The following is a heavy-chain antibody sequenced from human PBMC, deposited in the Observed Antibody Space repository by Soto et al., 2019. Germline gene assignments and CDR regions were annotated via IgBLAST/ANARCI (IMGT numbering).Heavy chain of an antibody. Sequence: QVQLVESGGGVVQPGRSLRLSCVASGFKFRNYGMHWVRQAPGKGPEWVAVIWYDGSNKKYVDSVKGRFTISRDNSKNTLYLQMSSLRSEDTAVYYCGTNSWGDHANAFDVWGQGTMVIVSS. D-gene: IGHD3-16*01. CDR1: GFKFRNYG. V-gene: IGHV3-33*01. CDR2: IWYDGSNK. CDR3: GTNSWGDHANAFDV. J-gene: IGHJ3*01.